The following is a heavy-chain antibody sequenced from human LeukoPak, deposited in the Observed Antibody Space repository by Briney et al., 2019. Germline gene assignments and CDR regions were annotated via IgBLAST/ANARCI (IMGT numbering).Heavy chain of an antibody. Sequence: SETLSLTCTVSGGSISSYYWSWIRQPAGKGLEWIGRIYTSGSTNYNPSLKSRVTMSVDTSKNQFSLKLSSVTAADTAVYYCARGLAEEDEYYYDSSGYYGIWGQGTMVTVSS. CDR2: IYTSGST. V-gene: IGHV4-4*07. CDR1: GGSISSYY. CDR3: ARGLAEEDEYYYDSSGYYGI. J-gene: IGHJ3*02. D-gene: IGHD3-22*01.